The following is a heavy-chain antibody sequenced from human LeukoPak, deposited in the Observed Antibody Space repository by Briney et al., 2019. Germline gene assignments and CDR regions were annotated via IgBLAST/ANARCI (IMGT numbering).Heavy chain of an antibody. D-gene: IGHD1-14*01. Sequence: ASETLSLTCTVSGGSISSSSYYWGWIRQPPGKGLEWIGSIYYSGNTYHNPSLKSRVAISVDTSKNQFSLKLRSVTAADTAVYYCARDLPGQYGFDIWGQGTMVTVSS. CDR1: GGSISSSSYY. V-gene: IGHV4-39*07. CDR3: ARDLPGQYGFDI. J-gene: IGHJ3*02. CDR2: IYYSGNT.